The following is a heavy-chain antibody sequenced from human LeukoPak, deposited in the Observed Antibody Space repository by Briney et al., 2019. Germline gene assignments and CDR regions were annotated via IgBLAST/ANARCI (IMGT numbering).Heavy chain of an antibody. D-gene: IGHD1-26*01. CDR2: NNWNGGST. CDR3: ARVGEWELLSYYFDY. CDR1: GFTFDDYG. J-gene: IGHJ4*02. Sequence: PGGSLRLSCAASGFTFDDYGMSWVRQARGKGLEWVSGNNWNGGSTGYADSVKGRFTISRDNAKNSLYLQMNSLRAEDTALYYCARVGEWELLSYYFDYWGQGTLVTVSS. V-gene: IGHV3-20*04.